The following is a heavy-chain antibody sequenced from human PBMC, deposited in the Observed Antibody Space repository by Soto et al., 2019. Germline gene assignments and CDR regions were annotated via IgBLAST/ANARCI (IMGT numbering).Heavy chain of an antibody. J-gene: IGHJ6*02. CDR1: GGTFSSYA. CDR2: IIPIFGTA. V-gene: IGHV1-69*13. D-gene: IGHD1-26*01. CDR3: AKAFRSPWDLHDYYYYGMDV. Sequence: SVKVSCKASGGTFSSYAISWVRQAPGQGLEWMGGIIPIFGTANYAQKFQGRVTITADESTSTAYMELSSLRSEDTAVYYCAKAFRSPWDLHDYYYYGMDVWGQGTTVTVSS.